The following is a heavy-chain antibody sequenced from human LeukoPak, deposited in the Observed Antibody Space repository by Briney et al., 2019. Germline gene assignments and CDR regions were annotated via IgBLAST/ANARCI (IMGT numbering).Heavy chain of an antibody. Sequence: PGGSLRLSCAASGFTFSDYNMNWVRQAPGKGLEWVSYITNGGSTIHHADSVKGRFTISRDNAKKTLYLQMNSLRAEDTAVYYCARQIAVAGKAGFDYWGQGTLVTVSS. CDR2: ITNGGSTI. CDR3: ARQIAVAGKAGFDY. CDR1: GFTFSDYN. V-gene: IGHV3-11*01. J-gene: IGHJ4*02. D-gene: IGHD6-19*01.